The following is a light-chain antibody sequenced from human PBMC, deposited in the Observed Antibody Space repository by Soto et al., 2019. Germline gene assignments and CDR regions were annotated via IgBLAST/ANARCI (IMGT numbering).Light chain of an antibody. CDR1: SSDIGAFTF. CDR3: RSYTTTCTHV. CDR2: DVN. J-gene: IGLJ1*01. V-gene: IGLV2-14*03. Sequence: QSVLTQPASVSGSPGQSITISCTGTSSDIGAFTFVSWYQQDPGKVPKLMIFDVNRRPSGVSDRFSGSKSRNTASLTISGLQAVDEGDSYCRSYTTTCTHVFGSGTKLTVL.